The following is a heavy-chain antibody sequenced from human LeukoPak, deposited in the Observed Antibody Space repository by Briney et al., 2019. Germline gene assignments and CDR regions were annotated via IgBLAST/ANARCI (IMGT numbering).Heavy chain of an antibody. J-gene: IGHJ4*02. D-gene: IGHD3-22*01. Sequence: GGSLRLSCAASGFTFSSYSMNWVRQAPGKGLEWVSYISGSSTTIYFADSVKGRFTISRDNAKNSLYLQMNSLRAEDTAVYYCARGVDYYENSGTIDYWGQGTLVTVSS. CDR1: GFTFSSYS. CDR3: ARGVDYYENSGTIDY. V-gene: IGHV3-48*01. CDR2: ISGSSTTI.